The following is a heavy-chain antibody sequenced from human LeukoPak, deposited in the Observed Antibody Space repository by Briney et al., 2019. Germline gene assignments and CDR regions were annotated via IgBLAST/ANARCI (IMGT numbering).Heavy chain of an antibody. V-gene: IGHV4-31*03. J-gene: IGHJ5*02. D-gene: IGHD5-18*01. CDR2: IYYSGST. CDR3: ARGSSWIQLWLEGNWFDP. Sequence: SETLSLTCTVSGGSISSGGYYWSWTRQHPGKGLEWIGYIYYSGSTYYNPSLKSRVTISVDTSKNQFSLKLSSVTAADTAVYYCARGSSWIQLWLEGNWFDPWGQGTLVTVSS. CDR1: GGSISSGGYY.